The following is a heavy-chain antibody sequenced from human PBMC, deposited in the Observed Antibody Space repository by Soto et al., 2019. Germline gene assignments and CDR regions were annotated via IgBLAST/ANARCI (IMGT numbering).Heavy chain of an antibody. CDR2: IKQDGSEK. J-gene: IGHJ4*02. Sequence: EVQLVESGGGLVQPGGSLRLSCAASGFTFSSFWMTWLRQAPGKGLEWVANIKQDGSEKNYVDSVKGRFTISRDNAKNSLYRQKNSLRAEDTAVYYCASGAYSSSWGYFDYWGQGILVTVSS. CDR1: GFTFSSFW. D-gene: IGHD6-13*01. CDR3: ASGAYSSSWGYFDY. V-gene: IGHV3-7*01.